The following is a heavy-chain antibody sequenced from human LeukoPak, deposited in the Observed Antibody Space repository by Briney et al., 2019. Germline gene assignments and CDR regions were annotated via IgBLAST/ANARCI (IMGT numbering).Heavy chain of an antibody. CDR1: GGSISSYY. D-gene: IGHD2-21*02. CDR3: ARQRRGCGGHSSPPAAFDI. Sequence: SETLSLTCTVSGGSISSYYWSWIRQPPGKGLEWIGSIYYSGSTYYNPSLKSRVTISVDTSKNQFSLKLSSVTAADTAVYYCARQRRGCGGHSSPPAAFDIWGQGTMVTVSS. J-gene: IGHJ3*02. V-gene: IGHV4-59*05. CDR2: IYYSGST.